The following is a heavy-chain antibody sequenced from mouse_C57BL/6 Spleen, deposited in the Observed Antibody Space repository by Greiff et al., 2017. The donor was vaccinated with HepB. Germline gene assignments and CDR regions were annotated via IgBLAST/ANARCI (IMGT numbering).Heavy chain of an antibody. J-gene: IGHJ2*01. CDR1: GYTFTSYW. Sequence: QVQLQQPGAELVKPGASVKLSCKASGYTFTSYWMHWVKQRPGQGLEWIGMIHPNSGSTNYNEKFKSKATLTVDKSSSTAYMQLSSLTSEDSAVYYCARNWDEVYYFDYWGQGTTLTVSS. CDR3: ARNWDEVYYFDY. CDR2: IHPNSGST. D-gene: IGHD4-1*01. V-gene: IGHV1-64*01.